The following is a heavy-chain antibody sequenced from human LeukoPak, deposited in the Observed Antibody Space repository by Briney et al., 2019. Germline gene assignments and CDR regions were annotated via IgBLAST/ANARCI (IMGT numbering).Heavy chain of an antibody. V-gene: IGHV1-3*01. CDR3: ARALLWFGELLGDYYYGMDV. CDR1: GYTFTSYA. D-gene: IGHD3-10*01. CDR2: INAGNGNT. J-gene: IGHJ6*04. Sequence: ASVTVSCKASGYTFTSYAMHWLRQAPGQRLEWMGWINAGNGNTKYSQKFQGRVTITRDTSASTAYMELSSLRSEDTAVYYCARALLWFGELLGDYYYGMDVWGKGTTVTVSS.